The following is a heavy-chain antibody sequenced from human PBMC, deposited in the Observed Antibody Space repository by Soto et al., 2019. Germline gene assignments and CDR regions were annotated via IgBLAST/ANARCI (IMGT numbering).Heavy chain of an antibody. CDR1: GYSVTSNVW. Sequence: QVQLQESGPGLVKPSWTLSLTCAVSGYSVTSNVWWSWVGQPPGKGLEWIGEAYHNGLTDYNPSLKSRVTMSVDTSKNEFSLKLTSLTATDTAIYYCARDAAVPGESDRFDYWGQGTLVTVSS. CDR3: ARDAAVPGESDRFDY. V-gene: IGHV4-4*02. D-gene: IGHD6-19*01. J-gene: IGHJ4*02. CDR2: AYHNGLT.